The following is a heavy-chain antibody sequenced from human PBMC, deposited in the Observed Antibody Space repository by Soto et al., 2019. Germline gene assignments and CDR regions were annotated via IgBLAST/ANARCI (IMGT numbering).Heavy chain of an antibody. D-gene: IGHD3-9*01. CDR2: IIPILGIA. CDR1: GGTFSSYT. Sequence: QVQLVQSGAEVKKPGSSVKVSCKASGGTFSSYTISWVRQAPGQGLEWMGRIIPILGIANYAQKFQGRVTITADKSTRTAYMELGSLRAEDTAVYYWARGYYDILTAIYWEKFDYWGQGTLVTVSS. CDR3: ARGYYDILTAIYWEKFDY. J-gene: IGHJ4*02. V-gene: IGHV1-69*02.